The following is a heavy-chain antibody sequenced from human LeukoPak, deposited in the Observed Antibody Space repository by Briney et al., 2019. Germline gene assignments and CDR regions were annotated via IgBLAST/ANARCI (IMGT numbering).Heavy chain of an antibody. CDR2: IHNSGST. CDR1: GGSITSGGFY. D-gene: IGHD3-10*01. V-gene: IGHV4-31*03. Sequence: SETLSLTCSVSGGSITSGGFYWSWIRQHPGQGLEWIGYIHNSGSTYYNPSLQSRAIISLDTSKSQFSLQLNSVTAADMAVYYCARVDGSGSKRWFDPWGQGAPVTVSS. CDR3: ARVDGSGSKRWFDP. J-gene: IGHJ5*02.